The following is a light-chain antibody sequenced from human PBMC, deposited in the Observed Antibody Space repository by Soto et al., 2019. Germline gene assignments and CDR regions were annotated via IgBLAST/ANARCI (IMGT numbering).Light chain of an antibody. V-gene: IGKV3-11*01. CDR2: DAS. CDR1: QSVSSY. J-gene: IGKJ5*01. Sequence: EIVLTQSPATLSLSPGERATLSCRASQSVSSYLAWYQQKPGQAPRLLIYDASNRATGIPARFSGSGSGTDFTLTISSLEPEDFEVYYCQQRSSWPPAITFGQGTRLEIK. CDR3: QQRSSWPPAIT.